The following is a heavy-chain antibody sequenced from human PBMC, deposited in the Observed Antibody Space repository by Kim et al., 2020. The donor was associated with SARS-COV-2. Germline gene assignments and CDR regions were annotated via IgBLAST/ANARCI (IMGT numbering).Heavy chain of an antibody. CDR2: IYYSGST. J-gene: IGHJ6*02. CDR3: ARAHSTSSGVVEYMDV. V-gene: IGHV4-31*03. D-gene: IGHD3-3*01. CDR1: GGSISSGGYY. Sequence: SETLSLTCTVSGGSISSGGYYWSWIRQHPGKGLEWIGYIYYSGSTYYNPSLKSRVTISVDTSKNQFSLKLSSVTAADTAVYYCARAHSTSSGVVEYMDVWGQGTTVTVSS.